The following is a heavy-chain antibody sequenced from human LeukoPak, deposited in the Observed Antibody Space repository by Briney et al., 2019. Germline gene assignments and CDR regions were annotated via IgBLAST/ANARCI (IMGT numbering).Heavy chain of an antibody. CDR2: IGGDGSNT. J-gene: IGHJ4*02. Sequence: GGSLRLSCGASGFTFRTYWMHWVRQAPGKGLVWVSRIGGDGSNTNFADSVRGRFAISRDNAKNTLYLQMNSLRAEDTAVYYCARGGRHDYDGRPPDYWGQGTLVTVSS. V-gene: IGHV3-74*01. D-gene: IGHD4-23*01. CDR1: GFTFRTYW. CDR3: ARGGRHDYDGRPPDY.